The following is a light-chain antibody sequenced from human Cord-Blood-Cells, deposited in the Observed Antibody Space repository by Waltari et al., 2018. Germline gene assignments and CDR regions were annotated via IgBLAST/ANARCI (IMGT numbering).Light chain of an antibody. CDR2: DAS. CDR1: QSVSSF. Sequence: EIVLPQSPAPLSLSPGEGATLSCRASQSVSSFLAWYQQKPGQAPRLLIYDASNRATGIPARFSGSGSGTDFTLTISSLEPEDFAVYYCQQRSNWPRTFGQGTKVEIK. J-gene: IGKJ1*01. CDR3: QQRSNWPRT. V-gene: IGKV3-11*01.